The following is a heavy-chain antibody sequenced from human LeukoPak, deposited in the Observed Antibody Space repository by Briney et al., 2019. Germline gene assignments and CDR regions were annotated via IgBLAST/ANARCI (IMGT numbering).Heavy chain of an antibody. D-gene: IGHD6-13*01. CDR3: AKTSSSERPSDY. Sequence: GGSLRLSCVASRFSFSSYVMNWVRQAPGTGLEWVSAISGNGGSTYYADSVKGRFTISRDNSKNTLYLQMNSLRAEDTAVYYCAKTSSSERPSDYWGQGTLVTVSS. J-gene: IGHJ4*02. CDR2: ISGNGGST. CDR1: RFSFSSYV. V-gene: IGHV3-23*01.